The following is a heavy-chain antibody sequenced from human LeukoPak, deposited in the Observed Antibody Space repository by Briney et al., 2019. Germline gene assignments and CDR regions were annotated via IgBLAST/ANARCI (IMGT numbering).Heavy chain of an antibody. CDR3: ARDSGSGWSAFDY. J-gene: IGHJ4*02. Sequence: SETLSLTCTVSGGSISSYYWSWIRQPPGKGLEWIGYIYYSGSTNYNPSLRSRVTISVDTSKNQFPLKLSSVTAADTAVYYCARDSGSGWSAFDYWGQGTLVTVSS. V-gene: IGHV4-59*01. CDR1: GGSISSYY. D-gene: IGHD6-19*01. CDR2: IYYSGST.